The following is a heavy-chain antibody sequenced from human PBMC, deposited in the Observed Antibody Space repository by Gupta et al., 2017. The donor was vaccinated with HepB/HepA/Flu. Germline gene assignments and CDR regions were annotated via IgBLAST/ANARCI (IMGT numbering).Heavy chain of an antibody. CDR1: GFTFSSYA. V-gene: IGHV3-23*01. J-gene: IGHJ5*02. D-gene: IGHD3-22*01. CDR2: ISGSGGST. CDR3: AKLYESSGYYGSWFDP. Sequence: EVQLLESGGGLVQPGGSLRLSCAASGFTFSSYAMSWVRQAPGKGLEWVSAISGSGGSTYYADSVKGRFTISRDNSKNTLYLQMNSLRAEDTAVYYCAKLYESSGYYGSWFDPWGQGTLVTGSS.